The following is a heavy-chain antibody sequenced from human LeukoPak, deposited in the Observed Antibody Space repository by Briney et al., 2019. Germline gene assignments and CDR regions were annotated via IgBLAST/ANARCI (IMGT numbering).Heavy chain of an antibody. CDR1: GFTFSDYY. CDR2: ISSSSSYA. Sequence: GGSLRLSCAASGFTFSDYYMSWIRQAPGKGLEWVSYISSSSSYANYADSVKGRFTISRDNAKNSLYLQMNSLRAEDTAVYYCARDGSGSYLELDYWGQGTPVTVSS. D-gene: IGHD3-10*01. CDR3: ARDGSGSYLELDY. J-gene: IGHJ4*02. V-gene: IGHV3-11*06.